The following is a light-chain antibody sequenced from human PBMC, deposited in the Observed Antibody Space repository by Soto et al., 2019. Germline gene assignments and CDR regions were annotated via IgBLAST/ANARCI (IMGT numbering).Light chain of an antibody. CDR3: QLYNNWPLLYT. J-gene: IGKJ2*01. Sequence: EIVLTQSPATLSLSPGERAALSCRASETIDSFLAWYQQKPGQPPRLLIYDASKRATGIPARFSGSGSGTDFTLTISSLEPEDFAVYYCQLYNNWPLLYTFGQGTRLEIK. CDR2: DAS. CDR1: ETIDSF. V-gene: IGKV3-11*01.